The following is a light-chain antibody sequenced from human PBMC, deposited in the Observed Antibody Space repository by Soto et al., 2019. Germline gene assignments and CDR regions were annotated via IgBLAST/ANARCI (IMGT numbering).Light chain of an antibody. CDR2: DVT. CDR1: ITNY. CDR3: SSYRSNSATLVV. Sequence: SVLTEPASVSGSPGQSMTISCTGTITNYVTWYQQHPGKAPKLIIYDVTNRPSGVSDRFSGSKSGNTASLTISGLQAEDEANYFCSSYRSNSATLVVFGGGTQLTVL. J-gene: IGLJ2*01. V-gene: IGLV2-14*03.